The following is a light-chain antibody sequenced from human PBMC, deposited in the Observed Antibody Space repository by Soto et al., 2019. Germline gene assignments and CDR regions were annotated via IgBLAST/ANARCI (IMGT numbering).Light chain of an antibody. CDR2: DAS. CDR3: QQYNSYWT. Sequence: DIQMTQSPSTLSASVGDRVTITCRASQSISSWLAWYQQKPGKAPKLLIYDASSLESGVPSRFSGRGSGTEFTLTISSLQPYDFATYYCQQYNSYWTFGQGTKVEIK. J-gene: IGKJ1*01. CDR1: QSISSW. V-gene: IGKV1-5*01.